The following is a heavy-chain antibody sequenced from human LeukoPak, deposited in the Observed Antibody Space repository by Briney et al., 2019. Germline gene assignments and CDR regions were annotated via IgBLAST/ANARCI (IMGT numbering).Heavy chain of an antibody. Sequence: PGGSLRLSCAASGFTFGTYAMGWVRQAPGKGLEWVSAISGPGDNTYYADSVEGRFTISRDNSKNTLYLQMNSLRAEDTAIYYCAKNGRTRWLQYDYWGQGTLVTVSS. J-gene: IGHJ4*02. CDR3: AKNGRTRWLQYDY. CDR2: ISGPGDNT. D-gene: IGHD5-24*01. V-gene: IGHV3-23*01. CDR1: GFTFGTYA.